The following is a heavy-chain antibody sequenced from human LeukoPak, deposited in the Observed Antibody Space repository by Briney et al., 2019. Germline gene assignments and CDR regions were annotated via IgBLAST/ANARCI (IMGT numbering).Heavy chain of an antibody. CDR3: AKVHSGRGSYYYYYYMDV. Sequence: PGRSLRLFCPASGFTFSSYGMHWVRQAPGKGLEWVAVIWYDGSNKYYADSVKGRFTISRDNSKNTLYLQMYSLRAEHTALSYCAKVHSGRGSYYYYYYMDVWGKGTTVTVYS. D-gene: IGHD3-10*01. CDR2: IWYDGSNK. V-gene: IGHV3-33*06. CDR1: GFTFSSYG. J-gene: IGHJ6*03.